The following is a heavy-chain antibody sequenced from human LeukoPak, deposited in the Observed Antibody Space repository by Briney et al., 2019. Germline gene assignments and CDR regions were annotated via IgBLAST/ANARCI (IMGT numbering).Heavy chain of an antibody. V-gene: IGHV4-30-2*01. CDR1: GGSISSGGYY. CDR2: IYHSGST. Sequence: SETLSLTCAVSGGSISSGGYYWSWIRQPPGKGLEWIGYIYHSGSTYYNPSLKSRVTISVDRSKNQFSLKLSSVTAADTAVYYCARVPPSSSPLFDYWGQGTLVTVSS. J-gene: IGHJ4*02. D-gene: IGHD3-10*01. CDR3: ARVPPSSSPLFDY.